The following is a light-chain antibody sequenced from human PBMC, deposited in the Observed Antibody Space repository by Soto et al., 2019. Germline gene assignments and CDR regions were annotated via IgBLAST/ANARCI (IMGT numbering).Light chain of an antibody. CDR3: LQEYSYTLT. CDR2: AAS. V-gene: IGKV1-12*01. J-gene: IGKJ4*01. Sequence: DIQMTQSPSSVSASVGVRVTITCRASQGITNWLAWYQQKPGKAPKLLIYAASGLPSGVPSRFSGSGSGTDFNLTISRLQPEDSATYYCLQEYSYTLTFGGGTKVDIK. CDR1: QGITNW.